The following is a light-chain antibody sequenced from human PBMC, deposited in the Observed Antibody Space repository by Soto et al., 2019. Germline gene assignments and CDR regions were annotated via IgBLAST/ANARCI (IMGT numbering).Light chain of an antibody. J-gene: IGLJ2*01. CDR1: SSDVGGYNY. V-gene: IGLV2-14*01. CDR2: DVS. Sequence: QSALTQPASVSGSPGQSITISCTGTSSDVGGYNYVSWYQQHPGKAPKLMLYDVSNRPSGVSNRFYGSKSGNTASLTISWLQAEDEADYYCSSYTSRSTRVFGGGTKLTVL. CDR3: SSYTSRSTRV.